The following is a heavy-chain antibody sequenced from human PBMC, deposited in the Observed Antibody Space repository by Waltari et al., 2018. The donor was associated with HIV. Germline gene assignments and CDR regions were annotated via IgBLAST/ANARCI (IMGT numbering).Heavy chain of an antibody. Sequence: QVNLVQSGAEVKKPGASVKVSCEASGYSFRNYATNWVRQAPGQGLEWVGWISAYNRIANYAEKVQGRVTITTDTSTNTAYMEIRSLRSDDTAVYFCARGNSMLRMAELDYWGQGTLVTVSS. J-gene: IGHJ4*02. CDR3: ARGNSMLRMAELDY. D-gene: IGHD2-21*01. V-gene: IGHV1-18*01. CDR1: GYSFRNYA. CDR2: ISAYNRIA.